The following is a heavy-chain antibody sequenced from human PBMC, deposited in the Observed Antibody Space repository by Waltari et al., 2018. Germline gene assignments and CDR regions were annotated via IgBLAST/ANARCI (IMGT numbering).Heavy chain of an antibody. J-gene: IGHJ4*02. CDR3: ARDGASPMVDFDY. D-gene: IGHD3-10*01. V-gene: IGHV1-2*02. Sequence: QVQLVQSGAEVKKPGASVKVSCKTSGYKFTDYYMYWVRQAPGQGPQYVGWIKPDSDDKGYAQNFRGRVTLTRDTSITTIYMELTRLTSDDTAVYYCARDGASPMVDFDYWGQGTLVTVSS. CDR1: GYKFTDYY. CDR2: IKPDSDDK.